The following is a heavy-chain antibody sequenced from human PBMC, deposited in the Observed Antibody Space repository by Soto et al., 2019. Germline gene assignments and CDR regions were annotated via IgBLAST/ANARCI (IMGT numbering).Heavy chain of an antibody. CDR2: IRNRANSYAT. D-gene: IGHD3-10*01. CDR3: ASSWFGVSKYFDY. V-gene: IGHV3-72*01. CDR1: GLSFSDHY. J-gene: IGHJ4*02. Sequence: EVLLVESGGGFVQPGGSLRLSCAASGLSFSDHYMDWVRQAPGRGLEWVGRIRNRANSYATEYAASVEGRFTISREDSKSSLYLQMNSLKIEDTAVYYCASSWFGVSKYFDYWGQGILVTVSS.